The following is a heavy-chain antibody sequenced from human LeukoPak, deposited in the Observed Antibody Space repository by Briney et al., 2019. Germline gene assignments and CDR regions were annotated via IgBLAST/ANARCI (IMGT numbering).Heavy chain of an antibody. Sequence: GGSLRLSCAGPGFTLSTYSMNWVRQAPGKGLEWVSSITRSSDYMLHADSVQGRFTISRDNAKKSLYLQMNSLSPEDEAAYYCAREMSTIQDLDYWGQETLVTVSS. V-gene: IGHV3-21*04. CDR3: AREMSTIQDLDY. CDR1: GFTLSTYS. J-gene: IGHJ4*02. D-gene: IGHD5-24*01. CDR2: ITRSSDYM.